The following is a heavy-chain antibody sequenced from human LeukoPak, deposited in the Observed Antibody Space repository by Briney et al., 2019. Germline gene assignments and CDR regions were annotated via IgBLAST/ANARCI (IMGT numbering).Heavy chain of an antibody. D-gene: IGHD4-17*01. Sequence: GESLKISCKGSGYSFTSYWIGWVRQMPGKGLEWMGIIYPGDSDTRYSPSFQGQGTISADKSISTAYLQWSSLKASDTAMYYCARLGAGADYGDYHGWFDPWGQGTLVTVSS. CDR1: GYSFTSYW. CDR2: IYPGDSDT. V-gene: IGHV5-51*01. J-gene: IGHJ5*02. CDR3: ARLGAGADYGDYHGWFDP.